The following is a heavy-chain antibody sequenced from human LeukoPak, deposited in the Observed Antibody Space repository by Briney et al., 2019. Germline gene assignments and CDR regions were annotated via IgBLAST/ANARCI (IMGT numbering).Heavy chain of an antibody. Sequence: GGSLRLSCAASGFTFSDYYMSWMRQAPGKGLEWVSFISSSGTNVKYADSVEGRFTISRDNARNSLYLQMNSLRAEDTALYYCAKDQRSFDAFDIWGQGTMVTVSS. CDR3: AKDQRSFDAFDI. V-gene: IGHV3-11*01. CDR2: ISSSGTNV. J-gene: IGHJ3*02. CDR1: GFTFSDYY.